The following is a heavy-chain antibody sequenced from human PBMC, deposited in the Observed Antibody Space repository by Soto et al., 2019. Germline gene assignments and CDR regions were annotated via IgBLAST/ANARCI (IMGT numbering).Heavy chain of an antibody. CDR1: GFTFEDYA. CDR3: TRAIMGNPFDY. Sequence: GGSLRLSCTASGFTFEDYAMCWVRQAPGKGLEWVSRISGNSGDVDYADSVKGRFTISRDNAKNSLYLQMNSLRSEDTAFYYCTRAIMGNPFDYWGQGILVTVSS. V-gene: IGHV3-9*01. J-gene: IGHJ4*02. CDR2: ISGNSGDV. D-gene: IGHD3-16*01.